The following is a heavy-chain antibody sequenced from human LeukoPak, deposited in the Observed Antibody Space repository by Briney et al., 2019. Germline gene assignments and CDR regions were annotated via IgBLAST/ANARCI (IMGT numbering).Heavy chain of an antibody. D-gene: IGHD2-2*02. V-gene: IGHV3-23*01. CDR2: ISGSGGST. Sequence: GGSLRLSCAASGFTFSSYAMSWVRQAPGKGREWVSAISGSGGSTYYADSVKGRFTISRDNSKNTLNLLMNSLRVEDTAMYHCARDRGNIVVAPNAIRGWFDPWGQGTLVTVSS. CDR1: GFTFSSYA. CDR3: ARDRGNIVVAPNAIRGWFDP. J-gene: IGHJ5*02.